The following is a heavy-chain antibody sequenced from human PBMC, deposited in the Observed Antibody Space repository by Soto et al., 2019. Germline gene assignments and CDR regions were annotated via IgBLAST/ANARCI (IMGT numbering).Heavy chain of an antibody. J-gene: IGHJ4*02. Sequence: QVQLVQSGAEVKKPAASVKVSCKASGYTFTSYGISWVRQATGQGLEWMGWISAYKGNIKYAQKLQGRVTMTTDTSTSTAYLELRSLRPADTVVYYWARDLAVGMVDYWGQGNLVSVSS. V-gene: IGHV1-18*01. CDR3: ARDLAVGMVDY. CDR2: ISAYKGNI. CDR1: GYTFTSYG.